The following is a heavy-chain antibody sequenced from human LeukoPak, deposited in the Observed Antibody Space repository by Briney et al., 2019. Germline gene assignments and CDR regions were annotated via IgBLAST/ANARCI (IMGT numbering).Heavy chain of an antibody. D-gene: IGHD3-10*01. CDR1: DDSISSYY. V-gene: IGHV4-59*01. Sequence: SETLSLTCAVSDDSISSYYWSRIRQPPGKGLEWMGYIYYSGSTKYNPSLKSRVTISVDTSKNQFSLKLSSVTAADTAVYYCARGVSGSYYAFDYWGQGTLVTVSS. CDR2: IYYSGST. CDR3: ARGVSGSYYAFDY. J-gene: IGHJ4*02.